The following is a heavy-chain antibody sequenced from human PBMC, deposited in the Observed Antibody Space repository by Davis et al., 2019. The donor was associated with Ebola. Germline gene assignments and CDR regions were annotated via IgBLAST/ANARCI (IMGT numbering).Heavy chain of an antibody. CDR1: GFTFSSYS. Sequence: GESLKISCAASGFTFSSYSMNWVRQAPGKGLEWVSSISSSSSYIYYADSVKGRFTISRDNAKNSLYLQMNSLRAEDTAVYYCARVPARYYDCSSYYSHWFDPWGQGTLVTVSS. CDR3: ARVPARYYDCSSYYSHWFDP. V-gene: IGHV3-21*01. D-gene: IGHD3-22*01. J-gene: IGHJ5*02. CDR2: ISSSSSYI.